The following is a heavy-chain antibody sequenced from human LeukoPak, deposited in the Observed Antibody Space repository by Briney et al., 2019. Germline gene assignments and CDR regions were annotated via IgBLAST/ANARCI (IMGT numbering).Heavy chain of an antibody. J-gene: IGHJ3*02. D-gene: IGHD3-16*01. CDR3: ARVGDGAFDI. CDR2: IYFTGNT. CDR1: GDSISSYY. V-gene: IGHV4-59*01. Sequence: PSETLPLTCTVSGDSISSYYWSWIRQPPGKGLEWIGYIYFTGNTNYNPSLKSRVTISVDTSENQFSLRLTSVTAADTAVYYCARVGDGAFDIWGQGTMVTVSS.